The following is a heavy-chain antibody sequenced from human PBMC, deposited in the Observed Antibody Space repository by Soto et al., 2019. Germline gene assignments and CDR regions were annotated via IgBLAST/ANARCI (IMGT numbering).Heavy chain of an antibody. J-gene: IGHJ5*02. D-gene: IGHD2-15*01. V-gene: IGHV3-33*06. Sequence: QAQMVESGGGVVQPGRSLRLSCAASGFTFSSYGMHWVRQSPGKGLEWVAVISFDGSKKYADSVKGRFSISRDNSKKTLYLEMTSLRVEDTAVYYWAKESGDIVAVVAATGRLDPWGQGTLVTVSS. CDR1: GFTFSSYG. CDR3: AKESGDIVAVVAATGRLDP. CDR2: ISFDGSKK.